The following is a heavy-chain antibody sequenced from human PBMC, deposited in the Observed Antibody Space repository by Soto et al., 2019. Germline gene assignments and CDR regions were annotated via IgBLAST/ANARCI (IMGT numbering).Heavy chain of an antibody. CDR2: ISGSGGST. D-gene: IGHD3-10*01. CDR3: AKVREHVLLWFGELLFGGTLDY. J-gene: IGHJ4*02. V-gene: IGHV3-23*01. Sequence: GGSLRLSCAASGFTFSSYAMSWVRQAPGKGLEWVSAISGSGGSTYYADSVKGRFTISRDNSKNTLYLQMNSLRAEDTAVYYCAKVREHVLLWFGELLFGGTLDYWGQGTLVTVSS. CDR1: GFTFSSYA.